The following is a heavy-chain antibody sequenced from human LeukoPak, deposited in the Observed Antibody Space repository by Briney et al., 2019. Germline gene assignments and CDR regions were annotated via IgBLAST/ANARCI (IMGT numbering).Heavy chain of an antibody. D-gene: IGHD2-15*01. J-gene: IGHJ1*01. Sequence: TGGSLRLSCAASGFTLSSYAMSWVRQAPGKGLEWVSAISGSGGSTYYADSVKGRFTISRDNSKNTPYLQMNSLRAEDTAVYYCAAEDCSGGSCYEYFQHWGQGTLVTVSS. V-gene: IGHV3-23*01. CDR1: GFTLSSYA. CDR2: ISGSGGST. CDR3: AAEDCSGGSCYEYFQH.